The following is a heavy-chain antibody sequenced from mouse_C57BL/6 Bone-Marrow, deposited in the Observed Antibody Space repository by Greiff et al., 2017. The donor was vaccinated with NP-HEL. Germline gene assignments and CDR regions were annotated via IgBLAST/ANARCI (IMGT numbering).Heavy chain of an antibody. CDR2: IYPGSGNT. CDR1: GYSFTSYY. D-gene: IGHD1-1*01. J-gene: IGHJ2*01. V-gene: IGHV1-66*01. Sequence: VQLQQSGPELVKPGASVKISCKASGYSFTSYYIHWVKQRPGQGLEWIGWIYPGSGNTKYNEKFKGKATLTADTSSSTAYMQLSSLTSEDSAVYYCARWDYGRGYYFDYWGQGTTLTVSS. CDR3: ARWDYGRGYYFDY.